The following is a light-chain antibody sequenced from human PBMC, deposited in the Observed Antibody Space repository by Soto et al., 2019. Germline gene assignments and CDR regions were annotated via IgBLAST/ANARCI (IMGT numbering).Light chain of an antibody. CDR2: GAS. J-gene: IGKJ1*01. CDR1: QSVSSN. Sequence: EIVMTQSPATLSVSPGERATLSCGASQSVSSNLSWYQQKPGQAPSLLIYGASTRATGIPARFSGSGSGTEFTITISSLQSEDFAVYYCQQYNNWPPKTFGQGTTVDSK. CDR3: QQYNNWPPKT. V-gene: IGKV3-15*01.